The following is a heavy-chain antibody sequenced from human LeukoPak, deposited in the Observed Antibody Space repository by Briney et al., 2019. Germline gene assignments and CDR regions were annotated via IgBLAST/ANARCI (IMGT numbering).Heavy chain of an antibody. V-gene: IGHV1-46*01. D-gene: IGHD6-19*01. CDR1: GGTFSSYA. CDR2: SNPSGDST. Sequence: GSSVKVSCKASGGTFSSYAISWVRQAPRQGLEWMGISNPSGDSTRYAQKFRGGVTMTRDTSTSTVYMELSSLRSEDTAVYYCARGLYSSGWYFDYWGQGTLVTVSS. CDR3: ARGLYSSGWYFDY. J-gene: IGHJ4*02.